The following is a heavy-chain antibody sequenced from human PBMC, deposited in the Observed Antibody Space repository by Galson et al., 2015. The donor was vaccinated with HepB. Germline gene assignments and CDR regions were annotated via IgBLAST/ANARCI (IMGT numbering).Heavy chain of an antibody. V-gene: IGHV5-51*01. CDR3: ARHRYCSGGSCYSDY. J-gene: IGHJ4*02. CDR2: IYPGDSDT. CDR1: GYSFSDYW. D-gene: IGHD2-15*01. Sequence: QSGAEVKKPGGSLKISCKGSGYSFSDYWIGWVRQMPGKGLEQMGIIYPGDSDTRYSPSFQGQVTISADKSISTAYLQWTSLKASDTAMYYCARHRYCSGGSCYSDYWGQGTLVTVSS.